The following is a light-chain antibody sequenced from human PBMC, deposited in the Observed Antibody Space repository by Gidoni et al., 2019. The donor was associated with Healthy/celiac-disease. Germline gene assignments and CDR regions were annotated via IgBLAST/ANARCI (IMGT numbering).Light chain of an antibody. CDR3: SSYTSSSLWV. V-gene: IGLV2-14*01. J-gene: IGLJ3*02. Sequence: QSALTQPASVSGSPGPSITISCTGTSSDVGGYNYVSWYQQHPGQAPKLMIYEVSNRPSGVSNRFSGSKSGNTASLTISGLQAEDEADYYCSSYTSSSLWVFGGGTKLTVL. CDR1: SSDVGGYNY. CDR2: EVS.